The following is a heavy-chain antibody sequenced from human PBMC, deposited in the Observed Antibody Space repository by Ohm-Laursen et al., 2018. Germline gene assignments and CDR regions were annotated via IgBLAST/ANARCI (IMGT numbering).Heavy chain of an antibody. CDR1: GFTFSSHA. D-gene: IGHD4-17*01. J-gene: IGHJ3*02. V-gene: IGHV3-33*06. Sequence: SLRLSCSASGFTFSSHAMHWVRQAPGKGLEWVAVIWYDGSNKYYADSVKGRFTISRDNSKNTLYLQMNSLRAEDTAVYYCAKERVPDYGDYLDAFDIWGQGTMVTVSS. CDR2: IWYDGSNK. CDR3: AKERVPDYGDYLDAFDI.